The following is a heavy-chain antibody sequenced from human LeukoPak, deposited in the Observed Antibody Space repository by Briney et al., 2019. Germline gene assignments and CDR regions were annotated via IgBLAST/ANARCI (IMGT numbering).Heavy chain of an antibody. V-gene: IGHV3-53*01. CDR1: GFTGSSNS. CDR3: ARKGKQQLYYYYYYMDV. CDR2: IYSDNT. D-gene: IGHD6-13*01. Sequence: GGSLRLSCTVSGFTGSSNSMSWVRQAPGKGLEWVSFIYSDNTHYSDSVKGRFTISRDNSKNTLYLQMNSLRAEDAAVYYCARKGKQQLYYYYYYMDVWGKGTTVTVSS. J-gene: IGHJ6*03.